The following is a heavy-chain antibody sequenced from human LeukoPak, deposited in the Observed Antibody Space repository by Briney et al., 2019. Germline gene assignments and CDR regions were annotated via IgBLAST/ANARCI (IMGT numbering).Heavy chain of an antibody. CDR3: ASYPRYSSSPPFDY. D-gene: IGHD6-6*01. Sequence: ASVKVSCKASGCTFTGYYMQWVRQAPGQGCEWMGWNNPNTGDTNYAHQFQGKVTMTRDRTISAAFVELTRLTSDDTAVYYCASYPRYSSSPPFDYWGQGTLVTVSS. CDR2: NNPNTGDT. V-gene: IGHV1-2*07. CDR1: GCTFTGYY. J-gene: IGHJ4*02.